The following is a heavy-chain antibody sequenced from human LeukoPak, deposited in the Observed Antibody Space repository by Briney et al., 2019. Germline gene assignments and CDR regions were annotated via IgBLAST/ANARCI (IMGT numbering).Heavy chain of an antibody. CDR1: GFTVSSNY. J-gene: IGHJ6*03. CDR3: ASLLYYYYYMDV. Sequence: GGSLRLSCAASGFTVSSNYMSWVRQAPGKGLEWVSVIYSGGSTYYADSVKGRFTISRDNSKNTLYLQMNSLRAEDTAVYYCASLLYYYYYMDVWGKGTTVTVSS. V-gene: IGHV3-53*01. CDR2: IYSGGST.